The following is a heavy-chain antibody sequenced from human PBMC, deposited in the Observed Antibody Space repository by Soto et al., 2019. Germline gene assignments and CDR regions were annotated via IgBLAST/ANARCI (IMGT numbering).Heavy chain of an antibody. CDR1: GFTFSNYW. CDR2: TKSDGSGT. V-gene: IGHV3-74*01. Sequence: EVQLVESGGGLLQPGGSLTLSCTASGFTFSNYWMHWVRKAPGKGLVWVSRTKSDGSGTSYTDSVKGRFTISRDNAYNTLYLQMSHLRAEDTAVDYCARGGFDYGPGRMDVWGKGTTVIFSS. J-gene: IGHJ6*04. D-gene: IGHD3-10*01. CDR3: ARGGFDYGPGRMDV.